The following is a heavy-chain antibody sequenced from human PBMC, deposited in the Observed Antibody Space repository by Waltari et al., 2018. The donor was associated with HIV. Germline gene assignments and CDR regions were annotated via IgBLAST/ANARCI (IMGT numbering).Heavy chain of an antibody. CDR3: ARDGIGLGEYWAFDH. Sequence: QLQLQESGPRLVKPSETLSLTCTVSGGSISSYYWTWIWQPPQKGLEWIGNVYYNGITDHTPSLQSLLTMSVDGSRKQFTLKVNFVTAADTALYYCARDGIGLGEYWAFDHRGQGILVTVSS. CDR2: VYYNGIT. CDR1: GGSISSYY. J-gene: IGHJ4*02. V-gene: IGHV4-59*01. D-gene: IGHD3-16*01.